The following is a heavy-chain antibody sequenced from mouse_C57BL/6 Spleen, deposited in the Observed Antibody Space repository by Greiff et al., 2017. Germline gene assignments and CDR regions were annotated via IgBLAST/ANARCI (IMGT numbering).Heavy chain of an antibody. J-gene: IGHJ1*03. D-gene: IGHD1-1*01. CDR2: IYPRDGST. Sequence: QVQLQQSGPELVKPGASVKLSCKASGYTFTSYDINWVKQRPGQGLEWIGWIYPRDGSTKYNEKFKGKATLTVDTSSSTAYMELHSLTSEDSAVYFCASYTTVVATKGYFDVWGTGTTVTVSS. CDR1: GYTFTSYD. V-gene: IGHV1-85*01. CDR3: ASYTTVVATKGYFDV.